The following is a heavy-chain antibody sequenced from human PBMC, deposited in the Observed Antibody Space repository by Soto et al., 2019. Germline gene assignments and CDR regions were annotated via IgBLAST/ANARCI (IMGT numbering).Heavy chain of an antibody. CDR2: ISASGGST. CDR3: AKGPLGSGYAVDY. V-gene: IGHV3-23*01. D-gene: IGHD5-12*01. Sequence: EVQLLDSGGGLVQPGGFLRLSCAASGFTFSNYVMNWVRQAPGKGLDWVSAISASGGSTYYADSVKGRFTISRDHSKNTLYLQVSSLRAEDTAVYYCAKGPLGSGYAVDYWGQGTLVTVSS. J-gene: IGHJ4*02. CDR1: GFTFSNYV.